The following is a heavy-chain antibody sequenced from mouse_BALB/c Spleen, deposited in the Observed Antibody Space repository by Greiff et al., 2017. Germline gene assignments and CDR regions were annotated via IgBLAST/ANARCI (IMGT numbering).Heavy chain of an antibody. J-gene: IGHJ3*01. V-gene: IGHV6-6*02. Sequence: DVMLVESGGGLVQPGGSMKLSCVASGFTFSNYWMNWVRQSPEKGLEWVAEIRLKSNNYATHYAESVKGRFTISRDDSKSSVYLQMNNLRAEDTGIYYCTRPGNAYWGQGTLVTVSA. D-gene: IGHD4-1*01. CDR1: GFTFSNYW. CDR2: IRLKSNNYAT. CDR3: TRPGNAY.